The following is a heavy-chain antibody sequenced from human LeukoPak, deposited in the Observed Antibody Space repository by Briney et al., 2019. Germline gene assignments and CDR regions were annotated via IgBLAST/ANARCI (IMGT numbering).Heavy chain of an antibody. J-gene: IGHJ6*02. D-gene: IGHD3-16*01. Sequence: ASVKVSCKASGNSISNYAVSWVRQAPGQGFEWMGGIIPIFGTADYAQRFQGRVTITADQSTSTAYMALSSLKSEDTATYYCTTRACHAGGCSSSFYYYYGLHFWGQGTTVSVSS. CDR1: GNSISNYA. CDR3: TTRACHAGGCSSSFYYYYGLHF. V-gene: IGHV1-69*13. CDR2: IIPIFGTA.